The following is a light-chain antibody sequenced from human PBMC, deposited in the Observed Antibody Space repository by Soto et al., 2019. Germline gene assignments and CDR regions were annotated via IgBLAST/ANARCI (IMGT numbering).Light chain of an antibody. CDR3: QQYNSYWP. V-gene: IGKV1-5*03. Sequence: DIQMTQSPSTLSASVGDRVTITCRASQSIRTWLAWYQQNPGKDHKLLIYNASSLESGVTSRFSGSGSGTEFTLTISSLQPDDFASYYCQQYNSYWPFGQGTQVEIK. CDR2: NAS. J-gene: IGKJ1*01. CDR1: QSIRTW.